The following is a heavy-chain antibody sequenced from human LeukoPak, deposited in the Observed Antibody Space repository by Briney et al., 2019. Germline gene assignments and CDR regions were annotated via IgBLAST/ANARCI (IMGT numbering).Heavy chain of an antibody. Sequence: ASVKVSCKASGYTFTGYYMHWVRQAPGQGREWMGWINPNSGGTNYAQKFQGRVTMTRDTSISTAYMELSRLRSDDTAVYYCARDVDYDILTGLDYWGQGTLVTVSS. CDR2: INPNSGGT. CDR1: GYTFTGYY. V-gene: IGHV1-2*02. D-gene: IGHD3-9*01. J-gene: IGHJ4*02. CDR3: ARDVDYDILTGLDY.